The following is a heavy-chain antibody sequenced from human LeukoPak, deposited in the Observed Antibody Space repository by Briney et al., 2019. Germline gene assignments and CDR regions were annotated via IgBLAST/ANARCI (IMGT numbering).Heavy chain of an antibody. CDR2: IWYDGSNK. J-gene: IGHJ3*02. CDR3: ATASGGWYLGAFDI. Sequence: GGSLRLSCAASGFISSDHYMDWVRQAPGKGLEWVAVIWYDGSNKYYADSVKGRFTISRDNSKNTLYLQMNSLRAEDTAVYYCATASGGWYLGAFDIWGQGTMVTVSS. V-gene: IGHV3-33*08. CDR1: GFISSDHY. D-gene: IGHD6-19*01.